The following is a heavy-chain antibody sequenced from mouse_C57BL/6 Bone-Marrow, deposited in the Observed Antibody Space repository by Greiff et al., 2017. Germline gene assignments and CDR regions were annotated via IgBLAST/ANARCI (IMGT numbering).Heavy chain of an antibody. CDR2: IDPSVSYT. CDR3: ARLAIYYGNYAWFAY. D-gene: IGHD2-1*01. CDR1: GYTFTSYW. Sequence: QVQLQQPGAELVMPGASVQLSCKASGYTFTSYWMHWVKQRPGQGLEWIGEIDPSVSYTNYNQKFKGKSTFTVDISSSTAYMQLSSLTSADSAVYYWARLAIYYGNYAWFAYWGQGTLVTVAA. V-gene: IGHV1-69*01. J-gene: IGHJ3*01.